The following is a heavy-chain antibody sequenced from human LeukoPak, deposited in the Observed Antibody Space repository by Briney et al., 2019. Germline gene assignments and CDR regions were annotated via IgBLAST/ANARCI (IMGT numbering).Heavy chain of an antibody. CDR2: RWYDGSNK. J-gene: IGHJ4*02. D-gene: IGHD4-23*01. Sequence: GGPLRLSCAASGFTFSSYGMHWVRQAPGQGQGWVAVRWYDGSNKYYADSVKGRFTISRDNSKNTLYLQMNSLRAEDTAVYYCARDLRWYFDYWGQGTLVTVSS. CDR1: GFTFSSYG. CDR3: ARDLRWYFDY. V-gene: IGHV3-33*01.